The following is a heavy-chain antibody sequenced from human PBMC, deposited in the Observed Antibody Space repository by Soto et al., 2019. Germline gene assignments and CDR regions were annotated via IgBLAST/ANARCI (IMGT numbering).Heavy chain of an antibody. V-gene: IGHV4-59*08. Sequence: SEALSLTCTVSGGSISSYYWSWIRQPPGKGLEWIGYIYYNGGSTNYNPSLKSRVTISVDTSKNQFSLKLSSVTAADTAVYYCARRYGDYFDYWGQGTLVTVSS. D-gene: IGHD4-17*01. CDR3: ARRYGDYFDY. CDR1: GGSISSYY. CDR2: IYYNGGST. J-gene: IGHJ4*02.